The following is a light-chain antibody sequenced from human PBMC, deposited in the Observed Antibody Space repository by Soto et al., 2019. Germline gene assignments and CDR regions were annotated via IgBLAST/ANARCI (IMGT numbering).Light chain of an antibody. Sequence: DIQMTQSPSSLSASVGDRVTITCRAGQAISNYVAWYQQKPGQVPKLLIYAASTLQSGVPSRFSGSGSGTDFTLTISSLQPEDVATYYCQNHHDDSPPLGPGTKVDIK. V-gene: IGKV1-27*01. CDR2: AAS. J-gene: IGKJ1*01. CDR3: QNHHDDSPP. CDR1: QAISNY.